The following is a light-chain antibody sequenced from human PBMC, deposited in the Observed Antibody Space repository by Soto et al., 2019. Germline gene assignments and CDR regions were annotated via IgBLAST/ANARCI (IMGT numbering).Light chain of an antibody. CDR3: XXXGSSPRT. V-gene: IGKV3-20*01. CDR2: GAS. Sequence: EIVLTQSPGTLSLSPGDRATLSCRASQSVSSNFLAWYQQKPGQAPRLLIYGASIRATGIPDRFSGSGSGTDFTLTIRRLEPXXXAXXXXXXXGSSPRTFGQGTKVEIK. CDR1: QSVSSNF. J-gene: IGKJ1*01.